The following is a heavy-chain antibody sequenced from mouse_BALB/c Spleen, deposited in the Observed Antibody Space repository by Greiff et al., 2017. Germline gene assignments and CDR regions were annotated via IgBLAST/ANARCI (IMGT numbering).Heavy chain of an antibody. CDR3: ARFGGLRRGTIYAMDY. CDR2: IDPENGNT. D-gene: IGHD2-4*01. CDR1: GFNIKDYY. V-gene: IGHV14-1*02. Sequence: EVQLQQSGAELVRPGALVKLSCKASGFNIKDYYMHWVKQRPEQGLEWIGWIDPENGNTIYDPKFQGKASITADTSSNTAYLQLSSLTSEDTAVYYCARFGGLRRGTIYAMDYWGQGTSVTVSS. J-gene: IGHJ4*01.